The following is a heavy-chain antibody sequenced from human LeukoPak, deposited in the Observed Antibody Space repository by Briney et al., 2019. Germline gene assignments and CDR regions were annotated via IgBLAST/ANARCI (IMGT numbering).Heavy chain of an antibody. CDR2: INHSGST. CDR1: GGSFSGYY. D-gene: IGHD2-2*02. V-gene: IGHV4-34*01. Sequence: SETLSLTCAVYGGSFSGYYWSWIRQPPGKGLEWIGEINHSGSTNYNPSLKSRVTMSVDTSKNQFSLKLSPVTAADTAVYYCARGLYYTGWGQGTLVTVSS. J-gene: IGHJ4*02. CDR3: ARGLYYTG.